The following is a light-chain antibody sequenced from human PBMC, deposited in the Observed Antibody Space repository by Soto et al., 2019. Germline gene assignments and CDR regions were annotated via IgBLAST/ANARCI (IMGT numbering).Light chain of an antibody. CDR3: QQYDRYPYT. CDR2: AAS. J-gene: IGKJ2*01. Sequence: AIRMTQSPSSFSASTGDRVTITCRASQGISSYLAWYQQKPGKAPKLLIYAASTLQSGVPSRFSGSGSVTNFALTITVLQSEDFSTYYCQQYDRYPYTFGQGTKLEIK. V-gene: IGKV1-8*01. CDR1: QGISSY.